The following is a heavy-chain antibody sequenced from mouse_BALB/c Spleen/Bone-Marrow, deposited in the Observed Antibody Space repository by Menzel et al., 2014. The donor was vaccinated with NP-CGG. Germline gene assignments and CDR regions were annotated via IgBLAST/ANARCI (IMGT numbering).Heavy chain of an antibody. CDR1: GYTFTDYA. J-gene: IGHJ2*01. D-gene: IGHD2-1*01. V-gene: IGHV1S137*01. CDR2: ISTYYGDA. Sequence: QVQLQQSGAELVWPGVSVKISCKGSGYTFTDYAMHWVKQSHAKSLEWIGVISTYYGDASYNQKFKGKATMTVDKSSSTAYMELARLTSEDSAIYYCAREGNGNLDYWGQGTTLTVSS. CDR3: AREGNGNLDY.